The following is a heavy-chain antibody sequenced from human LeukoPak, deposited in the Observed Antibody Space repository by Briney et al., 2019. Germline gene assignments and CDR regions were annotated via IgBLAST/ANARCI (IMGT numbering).Heavy chain of an antibody. V-gene: IGHV3-48*02. D-gene: IGHD3-10*01. J-gene: IGHJ4*02. CDR3: ARRVSGSYLDY. CDR2: ITSRSSI. Sequence: GGSLRLSCAASGFAFSTYGMNWVRQAPGKGLEWVSYITSRSSIYYADSVKGRFTISRDNVKNSLYLEMNSLRDDDTAVYYCARRVSGSYLDYWGQGILVTVSS. CDR1: GFAFSTYG.